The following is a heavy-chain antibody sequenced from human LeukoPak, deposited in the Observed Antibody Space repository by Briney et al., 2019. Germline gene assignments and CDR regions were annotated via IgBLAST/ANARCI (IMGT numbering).Heavy chain of an antibody. J-gene: IGHJ4*02. Sequence: SETLSLTCAVYGGSFSGYYWSWIRQPPGKGLEWIGEINHSGSTNYNPSLKSRVTISVVTSKNQFSLKLSSVTAADTAVFYCARGRITGTSPYGYWGQGTLVTVSS. CDR2: INHSGST. V-gene: IGHV4-34*01. CDR3: ARGRITGTSPYGY. CDR1: GGSFSGYY. D-gene: IGHD1-20*01.